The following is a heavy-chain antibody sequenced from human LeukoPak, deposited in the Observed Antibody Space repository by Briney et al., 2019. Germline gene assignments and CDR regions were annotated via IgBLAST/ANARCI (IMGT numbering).Heavy chain of an antibody. CDR2: IYYSGGT. V-gene: IGHV4-59*12. J-gene: IGHJ3*02. D-gene: IGHD3-22*01. CDR3: ARVFADSSGYYFSAFDI. Sequence: SETLSLTCTVAGGSTSGYYWSWIRQPPGKGMEWIGYIYYSGGTNYNPSLKSRVTISVDTSKNQFSLKLSSVTAADTAVYYCARVFADSSGYYFSAFDIWGQGTMVTVSS. CDR1: GGSTSGYY.